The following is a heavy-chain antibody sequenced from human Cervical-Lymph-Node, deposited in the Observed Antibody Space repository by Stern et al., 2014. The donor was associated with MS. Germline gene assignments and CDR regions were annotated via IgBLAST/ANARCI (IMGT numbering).Heavy chain of an antibody. D-gene: IGHD3-9*01. CDR3: AKDVYYDILTAHAFDI. CDR1: GFTFDDYA. V-gene: IGHV3-9*01. Sequence: VQLVQSGGGLVQPGRSLRLSCAASGFTFDDYAMHWVRQAPGKGLEWVSGISWNSGSIGYADSVKGRFTISRDNAKNSLYLQMNSLRAEDTALYYCAKDVYYDILTAHAFDIWGQGTMVTVSS. J-gene: IGHJ3*02. CDR2: ISWNSGSI.